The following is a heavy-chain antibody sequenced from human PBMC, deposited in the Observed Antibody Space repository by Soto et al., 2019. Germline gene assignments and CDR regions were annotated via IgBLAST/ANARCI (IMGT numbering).Heavy chain of an antibody. J-gene: IGHJ6*02. D-gene: IGHD2-21*01. CDR3: VRFVNYYYYGVDV. CDR2: ISYSGSN. CDR1: GVSVSSAGYY. V-gene: IGHV4-31*03. Sequence: QVQLQESGPGLVKPSQTLSLTCTVSGVSVSSAGYYWTWIRQPPGKGLEWMGYISYSGSNYYNPSLKSRITISLDTSKSQFSLKLTSVTAADTAVYYCVRFVNYYYYGVDVWGQGTTVTVSS.